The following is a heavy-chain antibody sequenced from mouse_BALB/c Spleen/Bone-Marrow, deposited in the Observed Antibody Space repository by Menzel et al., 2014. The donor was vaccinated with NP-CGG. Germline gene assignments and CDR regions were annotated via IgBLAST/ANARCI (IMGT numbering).Heavy chain of an antibody. CDR2: INPSTGYT. CDR3: ARERYAGYYFDY. J-gene: IGHJ2*01. Sequence: QVQLQQSGAELAKPGASVKMSCKASGYTFTSYWMHWVKQRPGQGLEWIGYINPSTGYTEYNQKFKDKATLTADKSSSTAYMQLSSLTSEDSAVYNCARERYAGYYFDYWGQGTTLTVSS. CDR1: GYTFTSYW. D-gene: IGHD2-3*01. V-gene: IGHV1-7*01.